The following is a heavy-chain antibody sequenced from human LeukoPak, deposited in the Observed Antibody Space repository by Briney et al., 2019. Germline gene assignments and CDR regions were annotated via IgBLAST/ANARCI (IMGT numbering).Heavy chain of an antibody. Sequence: GGSLRLSCAASGFTFSNAWMSWVRQAPGKGLEWVGRIKSKTDGGTTDYAAPVKGRFTISRDDSKNTLYLQMNSLKTEDTAVYYYTTGVLWASYYFDYWGQGTLVTVSS. J-gene: IGHJ4*02. CDR3: TTGVLWASYYFDY. CDR1: GFTFSNAW. D-gene: IGHD2-2*01. CDR2: IKSKTDGGTT. V-gene: IGHV3-15*01.